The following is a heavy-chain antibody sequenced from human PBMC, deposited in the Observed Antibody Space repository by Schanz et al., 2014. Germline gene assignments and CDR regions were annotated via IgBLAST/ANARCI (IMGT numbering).Heavy chain of an antibody. Sequence: EVQLVESGGGLIQPGGSLRLSCAASGFTVSSNYMSWVRQAPGKGLVWVSRTSHDGSFTTFADSVKGRFTISRDNAKNALYLQMNSLRAEDTAVYYCVRGASRDYFAMDVWGQGTTVTVSS. V-gene: IGHV3-74*02. CDR3: VRGASRDYFAMDV. J-gene: IGHJ6*02. CDR1: GFTVSSNY. CDR2: TSHDGSFT.